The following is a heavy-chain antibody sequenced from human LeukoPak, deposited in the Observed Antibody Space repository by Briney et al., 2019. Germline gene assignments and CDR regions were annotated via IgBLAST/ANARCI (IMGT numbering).Heavy chain of an antibody. CDR3: ATAGNYRFDY. V-gene: IGHV3-74*03. D-gene: IGHD1-7*01. Sequence: GGSLRLSCAASGFTFSTYWMHWVRQAPGKGLVWVSRIKGDGTITTYADSVRGRFTISRDNAKNTLYLQMNSLRAEDTAVYYCATAGNYRFDYWGQGTLVTVSS. CDR1: GFTFSTYW. J-gene: IGHJ4*02. CDR2: IKGDGTIT.